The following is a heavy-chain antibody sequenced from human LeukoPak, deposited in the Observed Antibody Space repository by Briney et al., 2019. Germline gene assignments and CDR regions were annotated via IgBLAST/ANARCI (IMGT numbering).Heavy chain of an antibody. V-gene: IGHV3-53*01. Sequence: GGSLRLSCAASGFTVSSNYMSWVRQAPGKGLECVSVIYSGGSTYYADSVKGRFTISRDNSKNKLYLQMNSLRAEDTAVYYCARDSYCSGGSCYGKVYYMDVWGKGTTVTVSS. CDR2: IYSGGST. CDR3: ARDSYCSGGSCYGKVYYMDV. D-gene: IGHD2-15*01. CDR1: GFTVSSNY. J-gene: IGHJ6*03.